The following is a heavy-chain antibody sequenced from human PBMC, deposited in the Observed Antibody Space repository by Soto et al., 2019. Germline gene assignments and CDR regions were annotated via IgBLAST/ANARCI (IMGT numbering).Heavy chain of an antibody. CDR1: GGSINSGAFS. Sequence: TSETLSLTCSVSGGSINSGAFSLSWIRQPPGKGLQWIGYVTHSGTAYSIPSLSGRLTLSVDSSQTQFSLKLTSVTAVDTAVYFCARVGWGGDSWGQGTLVTGSS. J-gene: IGHJ4*02. V-gene: IGHV4-30-2*01. D-gene: IGHD7-27*01. CDR2: VTHSGTA. CDR3: ARVGWGGDS.